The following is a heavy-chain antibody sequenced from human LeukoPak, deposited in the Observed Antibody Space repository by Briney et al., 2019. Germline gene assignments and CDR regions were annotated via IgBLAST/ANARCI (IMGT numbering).Heavy chain of an antibody. CDR1: GFTFSSHG. D-gene: IGHD6-13*01. CDR3: ARQHTAATAFDY. J-gene: IGHJ4*02. Sequence: GGSLRLSCAASGFTFSSHGMHWVRQAPGKGLEWVTFISYDGSNKYYADSVKGRFTISRDNSKNTLFLQMNSLRAEDTAVYYCARQHTAATAFDYWGLGTLVTVSS. V-gene: IGHV3-30*03. CDR2: ISYDGSNK.